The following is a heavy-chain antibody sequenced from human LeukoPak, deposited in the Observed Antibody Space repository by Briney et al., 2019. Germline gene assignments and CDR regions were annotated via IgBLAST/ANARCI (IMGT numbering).Heavy chain of an antibody. J-gene: IGHJ4*02. CDR1: GFSFTDYP. D-gene: IGHD3-9*01. CDR2: IRTTAEGAKYA. CDR3: ATDQRYAFDY. Sequence: GGSLRLSCATSGFSFTDYPMNWVRQAPGKGLEWISNIRTTAEGAKYAYYADSVKGRVTISRDDGKNTLYLLMTSLRDDDTAVYYCATDQRYAFDYWGQGILVTVSS. V-gene: IGHV3-48*02.